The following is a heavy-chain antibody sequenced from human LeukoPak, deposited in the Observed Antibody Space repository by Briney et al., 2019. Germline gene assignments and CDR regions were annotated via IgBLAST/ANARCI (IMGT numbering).Heavy chain of an antibody. J-gene: IGHJ1*01. V-gene: IGHV4-34*01. CDR3: ARVVYNSSGYVYFQH. CDR1: GGSFSGYY. D-gene: IGHD3-22*01. CDR2: INHSGST. Sequence: PSETLSLTCAVYGGSFSGYYWSWIRQPPGKGLEWIGEINHSGSTNHNPSLKSRVTISVDTSKNQFSLNLSSVTAADTAVYYCARVVYNSSGYVYFQHWGQGTLVTVSS.